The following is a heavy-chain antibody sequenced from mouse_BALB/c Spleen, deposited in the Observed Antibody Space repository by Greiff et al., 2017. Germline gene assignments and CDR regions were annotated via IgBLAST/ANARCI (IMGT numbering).Heavy chain of an antibody. J-gene: IGHJ3*01. V-gene: IGHV5-4*02. CDR1: GFTFSDYY. CDR2: ISDGGSYT. Sequence: DVKLVESGGGLVKPGGSLKLSCAASGFTFSDYYMYWVRQTPEKRLEWVATISDGGSYTYYPDSVKGRFTISRDNAKNNLYLQMSSLKSEDTAMYYCAREDGNPAWFAYWGQGTLVTVSA. D-gene: IGHD2-1*01. CDR3: AREDGNPAWFAY.